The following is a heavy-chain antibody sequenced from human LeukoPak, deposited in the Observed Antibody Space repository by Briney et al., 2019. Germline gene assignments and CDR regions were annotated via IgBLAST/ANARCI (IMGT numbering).Heavy chain of an antibody. D-gene: IGHD6-13*01. J-gene: IGHJ1*01. CDR2: ISGSGGST. CDR3: AKDGKQVVQKH. CDR1: GFTFSSYA. Sequence: GGSLRLSCAASGFTFSSYAMSWVRQAPGKGLEWVSAISGSGGSTYYADSVKGRFTISRDNSKNTPYLQMNSLRAEDTAVYYCAKDGKQVVQKHWGQGTLVTVSS. V-gene: IGHV3-23*01.